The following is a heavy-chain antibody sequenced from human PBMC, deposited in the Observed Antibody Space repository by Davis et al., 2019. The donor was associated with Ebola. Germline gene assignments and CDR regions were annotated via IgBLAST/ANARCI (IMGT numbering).Heavy chain of an antibody. V-gene: IGHV3-23*01. Sequence: PGGSLRLSCAASGFTFSSYAMSWVRQAPGKGLEWVSAISGSGGSTYYADSVKGRFTISRDNSKNTLYLQMNSLRAEDTAVYYCAKDSPPDTPMIVVVSPPYYFDYWGQGTLVTVSS. CDR1: GFTFSSYA. D-gene: IGHD3-22*01. CDR2: ISGSGGST. CDR3: AKDSPPDTPMIVVVSPPYYFDY. J-gene: IGHJ4*02.